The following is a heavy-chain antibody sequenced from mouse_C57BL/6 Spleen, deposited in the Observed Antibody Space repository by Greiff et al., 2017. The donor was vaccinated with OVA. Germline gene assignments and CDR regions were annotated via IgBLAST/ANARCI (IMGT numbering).Heavy chain of an antibody. V-gene: IGHV1-72*01. D-gene: IGHD2-5*01. CDR2: IDPNSGGT. CDR1: GYTFTSYW. Sequence: VQLQQPGAELVKPGASVKLSCKASGYTFTSYWMHWVKQRPGRGLEWIGRIDPNSGGTKYNEKFKSKATLTVEKSSSTAYMQLSSLTSEDAVDYCGRRSNYYSSYGFAYWGQGTPVTVSA. J-gene: IGHJ3*01. CDR3: RRSNYYSSYGFAY.